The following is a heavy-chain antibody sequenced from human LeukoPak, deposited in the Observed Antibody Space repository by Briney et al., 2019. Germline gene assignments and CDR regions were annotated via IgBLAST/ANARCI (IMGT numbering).Heavy chain of an antibody. V-gene: IGHV3-23*01. J-gene: IGHJ4*02. CDR1: GFIFNNCA. CDR2: FGTGGDT. CDR3: ARHVMTTPRTLDS. D-gene: IGHD1-1*01. Sequence: PGGSLRLSCAASGFIFNNCAVTWVRQAPGKGLEWVSTFGTGGDTYYAGSVEGRFIISRDNSKSTVYLQMNSLRADDTATYYCARHVMTTPRTLDSWGQGTLVTVSS.